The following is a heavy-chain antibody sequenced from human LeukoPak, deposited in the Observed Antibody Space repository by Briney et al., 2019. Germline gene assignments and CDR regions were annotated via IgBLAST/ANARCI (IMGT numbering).Heavy chain of an antibody. J-gene: IGHJ5*02. V-gene: IGHV3-23*01. CDR2: ISGSGGST. Sequence: GGSPRLSCAASGFTFSSYAMSWVRQAPGKGLEWVSGISGSGGSTYYPDSVKGRFTISRDNSKNTLYLQMNSLRAEDTAIYYCAKAPVGYCSGGSCFWFGPWGQGTLVTVSS. CDR1: GFTFSSYA. CDR3: AKAPVGYCSGGSCFWFGP. D-gene: IGHD2-15*01.